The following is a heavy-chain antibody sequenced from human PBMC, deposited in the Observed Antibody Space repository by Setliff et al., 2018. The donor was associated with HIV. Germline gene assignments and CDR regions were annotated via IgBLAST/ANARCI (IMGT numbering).Heavy chain of an antibody. CDR3: ARLLGTMVRGVIINPYWFDP. D-gene: IGHD3-10*01. CDR2: IFYSGTT. J-gene: IGHJ5*02. CDR1: GAPLSSYY. Sequence: SETLSLTCTVSGAPLSSYYLNWIRQPPGKGLEWIGYIFYSGTTNYNPSLKSRVTMSVDASKNQFSLILSSVTAADTAVYYCARLLGTMVRGVIINPYWFDPWGQGTLVTVS. V-gene: IGHV4-59*08.